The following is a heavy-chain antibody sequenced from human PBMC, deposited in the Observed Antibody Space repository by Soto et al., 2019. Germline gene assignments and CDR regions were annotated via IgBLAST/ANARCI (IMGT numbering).Heavy chain of an antibody. Sequence: ASVKVSCKASGYTFTSTWMHWVRQATGQGLEWMGIINPYGGAATYAEKFQGRVTMTRDTSTATDYMELSSLRSEDTAMYYCARDRSHSSAYWWLEYWGQGTQVTVSS. J-gene: IGHJ4*02. CDR1: GYTFTSTW. D-gene: IGHD3-22*01. CDR3: ARDRSHSSAYWWLEY. V-gene: IGHV1-46*01. CDR2: INPYGGAA.